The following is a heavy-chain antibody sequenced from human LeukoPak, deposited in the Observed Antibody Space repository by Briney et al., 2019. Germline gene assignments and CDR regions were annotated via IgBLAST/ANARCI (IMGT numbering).Heavy chain of an antibody. CDR1: GFTFSSYA. J-gene: IGHJ4*02. Sequence: GGSLSLSCAASGFTFSSYAMSWVRQAPGKGLEWVSAISGSGGSTYYADFVKGLFTISRDNSKNTLYLQMNSLTAEDTVVYYCAKEWYYDSSGYYYPYFDFWGQGTLVTVSS. CDR2: ISGSGGST. D-gene: IGHD3-22*01. CDR3: AKEWYYDSSGYYYPYFDF. V-gene: IGHV3-23*01.